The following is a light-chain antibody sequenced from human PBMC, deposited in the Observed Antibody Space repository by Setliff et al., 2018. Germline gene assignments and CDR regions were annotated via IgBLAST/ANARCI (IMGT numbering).Light chain of an antibody. CDR1: ASDVGAYNF. Sequence: QSALTQPASVSGSPGQSITISCTGTASDVGAYNFVSWYQQHPGKAPKFIIYDVSNRPSGVSNRFSGSKSGNTASLTISGLQAEDEADYYCCSHTTSSSWVFGGGT. CDR3: CSHTTSSSWV. J-gene: IGLJ3*02. V-gene: IGLV2-14*01. CDR2: DVS.